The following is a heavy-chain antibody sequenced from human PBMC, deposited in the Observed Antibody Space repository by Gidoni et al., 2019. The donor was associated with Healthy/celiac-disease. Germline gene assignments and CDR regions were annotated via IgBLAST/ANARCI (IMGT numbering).Heavy chain of an antibody. D-gene: IGHD2-2*02. CDR2: ISGSGGST. J-gene: IGHJ1*01. V-gene: IGHV3-23*01. CDR1: GFTFSSYA. Sequence: EVQLLESGGGLVQPGGSLRLYCAASGFTFSSYAMSWVRQAPGKGLELVSAISGSGGSTYYADSVKGRFTISRDNSKNTLYLQMNSLRAEDTAVYYCANKGDCSSTSCYKVYFQHWGQGTLVTVSS. CDR3: ANKGDCSSTSCYKVYFQH.